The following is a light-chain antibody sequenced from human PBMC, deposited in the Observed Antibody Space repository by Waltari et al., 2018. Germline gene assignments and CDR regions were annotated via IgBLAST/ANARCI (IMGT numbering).Light chain of an antibody. Sequence: QSALTQPASVSGSPGQSLTISCSGTSSDVGAYSSVSWYQHHPGTAPKLMIFEVSNRPSGVSDRFSGSKSGNTASLTISGLQAEDEADYYCSSFTTTSTWVFGGGTKLTVL. J-gene: IGLJ3*02. CDR2: EVS. V-gene: IGLV2-14*01. CDR1: SSDVGAYSS. CDR3: SSFTTTSTWV.